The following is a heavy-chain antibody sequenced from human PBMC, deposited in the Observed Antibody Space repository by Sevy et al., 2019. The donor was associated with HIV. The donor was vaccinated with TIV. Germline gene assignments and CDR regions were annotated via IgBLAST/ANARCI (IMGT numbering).Heavy chain of an antibody. Sequence: GGSLRLSCAASGFTFSSYAMHWVRQAPGKGLEWLAVISFNGGNKFYADSVRGRFTISRDNSENTMYLQMNSLRVEDTAMYYCARDVSGGERLGQLSAYFDYWGQGTLVTVSS. CDR1: GFTFSSYA. V-gene: IGHV3-30-3*01. D-gene: IGHD3-16*02. CDR3: ARDVSGGERLGQLSAYFDY. CDR2: ISFNGGNK. J-gene: IGHJ4*02.